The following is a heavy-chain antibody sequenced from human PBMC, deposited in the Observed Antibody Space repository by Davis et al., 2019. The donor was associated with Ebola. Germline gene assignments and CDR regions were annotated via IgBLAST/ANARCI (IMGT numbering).Heavy chain of an antibody. CDR1: GYTFSSYD. Sequence: ASVKVSCKASGYTFSSYDINWVRQATGQGLELMGWMNPNSGNTGYAQKFQGRVTMTRNSSISTAYMELSSLRSEDTAVYYCARRRSSRMATVTYFDLWGQGTLVTVSS. CDR3: ARRRSSRMATVTYFDL. J-gene: IGHJ4*02. V-gene: IGHV1-8*01. D-gene: IGHD4-17*01. CDR2: MNPNSGNT.